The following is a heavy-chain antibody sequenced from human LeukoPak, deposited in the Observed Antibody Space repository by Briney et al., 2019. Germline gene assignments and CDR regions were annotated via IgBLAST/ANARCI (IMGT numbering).Heavy chain of an antibody. J-gene: IGHJ3*02. CDR1: GGSCDDYY. V-gene: IGHV4-34*01. D-gene: IGHD3-3*01. Sequence: SETLSLTCAVYGGSCDDYYCSWLRQPPGKGLEWIGEIHPSGIFYYNSSLLSRVTISIDTSKSQFSLKLNSVTAADTAVYFCARDGGFTILGVSTEAFDIWGQGTMVSVSS. CDR2: IHPSGIF. CDR3: ARDGGFTILGVSTEAFDI.